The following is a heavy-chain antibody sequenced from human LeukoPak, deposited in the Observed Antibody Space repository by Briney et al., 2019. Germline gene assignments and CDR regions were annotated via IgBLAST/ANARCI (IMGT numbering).Heavy chain of an antibody. CDR1: GGSISSYY. CDR3: ARDQDIVVVVAATKRLYYYGMDV. J-gene: IGHJ6*02. D-gene: IGHD2-15*01. V-gene: IGHV4-59*01. CDR2: IYYSGST. Sequence: SETLSLTCTVSGGSISSYYWSWIRQPPGKGLEWIGYIYYSGSTNYNPSLKSRVTISVDTSKNQSSLKLSSVTAADTAVYYCARDQDIVVVVAATKRLYYYGMDVWGQGTTVTVSS.